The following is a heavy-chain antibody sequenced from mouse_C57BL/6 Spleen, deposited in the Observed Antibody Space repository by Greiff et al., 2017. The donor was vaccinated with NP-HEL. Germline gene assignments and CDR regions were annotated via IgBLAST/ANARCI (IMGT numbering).Heavy chain of an antibody. CDR1: GFTFTDYY. CDR2: IRNKANGYTT. V-gene: IGHV7-3*01. CDR3: ARYKGGFKDYAMDY. J-gene: IGHJ4*01. D-gene: IGHD1-1*02. Sequence: DVKLVESGGGLVQPGGSLSLSCAASGFTFTDYYMSWVRQPPGKALEWLGFIRNKANGYTTEYSASVKGRFTISRDNSQSILYLQMNALRAEDSATYYCARYKGGFKDYAMDYWGQGTSVTVSS.